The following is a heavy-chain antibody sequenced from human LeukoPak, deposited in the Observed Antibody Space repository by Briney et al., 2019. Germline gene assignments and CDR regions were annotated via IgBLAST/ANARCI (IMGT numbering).Heavy chain of an antibody. J-gene: IGHJ4*02. CDR2: IYWDDDK. CDR3: ANRRGTSGWSEGYFDY. D-gene: IGHD6-19*01. CDR1: GFSLSTSGVG. Sequence: SGPTLVNPTQTLTLTCTFSGFSLSTSGVGVGWIRQPPGKAPEWLALIYWDDDKRYSPSLKSRLTITKDTAKNQVVLTMPNVDPLDTATYYCANRRGTSGWSEGYFDYWGQGTLVTVSS. V-gene: IGHV2-5*02.